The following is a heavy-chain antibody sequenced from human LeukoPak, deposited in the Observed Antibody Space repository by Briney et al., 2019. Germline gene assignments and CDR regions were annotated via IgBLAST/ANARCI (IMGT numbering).Heavy chain of an antibody. CDR1: GYTFTDYY. J-gene: IGHJ5*02. V-gene: IGHV1-2*02. Sequence: ASVKVSCKTSGYTFTDYYLHWVRQAPGQGLEWMGWINPNSGRTSSAQKIQGRVTMTRDTSIATVYMEVSWLTSDDTAIYYCARADRLHGGPYLIGPWGQGTLVTVSS. D-gene: IGHD2-21*01. CDR2: INPNSGRT. CDR3: ARADRLHGGPYLIGP.